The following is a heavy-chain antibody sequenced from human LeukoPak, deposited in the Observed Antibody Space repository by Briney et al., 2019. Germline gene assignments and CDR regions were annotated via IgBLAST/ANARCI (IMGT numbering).Heavy chain of an antibody. Sequence: SVKVSCKASGGTFSSYAISWVRQAPGQGLEWMGGIIPIFGTANYAQKFQGRVTITADESTSTAYMELSSLRSEDTAVYYCAREHYYDSSGYYKYFQHWGQGTLVTVSS. CDR3: AREHYYDSSGYYKYFQH. CDR1: GGTFSSYA. D-gene: IGHD3-22*01. CDR2: IIPIFGTA. J-gene: IGHJ1*01. V-gene: IGHV1-69*13.